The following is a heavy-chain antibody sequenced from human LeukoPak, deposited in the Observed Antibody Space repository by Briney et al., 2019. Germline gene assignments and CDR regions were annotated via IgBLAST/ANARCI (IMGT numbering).Heavy chain of an antibody. J-gene: IGHJ5*01. D-gene: IGHD2-21*01. CDR2: ISGTGGAT. CDR3: VKDPRDTYGTNWFVS. V-gene: IGHV3-23*01. CDR1: GFSFGNYA. Sequence: GGSLRLSCVASGFSFGNYAMSWVRQAPGRGLQWVSQISGTGGATWYAGFARDRFTISRDSSKKTLYLQMSGLRVEDTAMYYCVKDPRDTYGTNWFVSWGQGTLLIVSS.